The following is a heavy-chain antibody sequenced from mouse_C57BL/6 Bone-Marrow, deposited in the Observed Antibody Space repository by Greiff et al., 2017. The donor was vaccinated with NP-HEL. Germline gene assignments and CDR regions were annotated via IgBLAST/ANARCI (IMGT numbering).Heavy chain of an antibody. D-gene: IGHD1-1*01. Sequence: QVQLQQSGPELVKPGASVKISCKASGYAFSSSWMNWVKQRPGQGLEWIVRIYPGDGDTNYNGKFKGKATLTADKSSSTAYMQLSSLTSEDSAVYFCAREGDYGSSYEWYFDVWGTGTTVTVSS. CDR3: AREGDYGSSYEWYFDV. V-gene: IGHV1-82*01. J-gene: IGHJ1*03. CDR1: GYAFSSSW. CDR2: IYPGDGDT.